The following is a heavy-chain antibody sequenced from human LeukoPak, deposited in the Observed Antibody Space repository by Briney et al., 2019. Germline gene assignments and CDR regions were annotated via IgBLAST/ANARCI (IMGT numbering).Heavy chain of an antibody. CDR2: IYYSGST. J-gene: IGHJ6*02. Sequence: SETLSLTCTVSGGSISSSSYYWGWTRQPPGKGLEWIGSIYYSGSTYYNPSLKSRVTMSVDTSKNLFSLKVSSVTAADTAVYYCARGRSNYYGMDVWGQGTTVTVSS. CDR1: GGSISSSSYY. D-gene: IGHD1-26*01. CDR3: ARGRSNYYGMDV. V-gene: IGHV4-39*07.